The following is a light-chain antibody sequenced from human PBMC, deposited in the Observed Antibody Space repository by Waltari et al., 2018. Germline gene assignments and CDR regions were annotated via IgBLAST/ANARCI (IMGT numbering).Light chain of an antibody. CDR3: CSYAGSAISV. Sequence: QSVLTQTATVSGSPGQSITISCTGTSSDIGTYNLVSWYQQHPGKAPTLIIYDVNKRPSGVSNRFSGSKSGNTASLTISGLQAADEADYYCCSYAGSAISVFGGGTKVTVL. CDR1: SSDIGTYNL. J-gene: IGLJ3*02. V-gene: IGLV2-23*02. CDR2: DVN.